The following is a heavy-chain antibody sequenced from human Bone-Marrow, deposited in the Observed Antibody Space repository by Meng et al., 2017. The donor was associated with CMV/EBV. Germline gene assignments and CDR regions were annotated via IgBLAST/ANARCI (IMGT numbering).Heavy chain of an antibody. J-gene: IGHJ3*02. CDR2: IKQDGSEK. Sequence: GESLKISCAASGFTFSSYWMSWVRQAPGKGLEWVANIKQDGSEKYYVDSVKGRFTISRDNAKNSLYLQMNSLRAEDTAVYYCARATSIAAAGTWDLGMYAFDIWGQGTMVNVSS. CDR3: ARATSIAAAGTWDLGMYAFDI. D-gene: IGHD6-13*01. CDR1: GFTFSSYW. V-gene: IGHV3-7*01.